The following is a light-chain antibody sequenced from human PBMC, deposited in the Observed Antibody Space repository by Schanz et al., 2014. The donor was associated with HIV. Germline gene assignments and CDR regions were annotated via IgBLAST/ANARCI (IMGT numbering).Light chain of an antibody. CDR2: GAS. J-gene: IGKJ1*01. Sequence: EIVLTQSPGTLSLSPGEGVTLSCRASQSVSSSYLAWYQQKPGQAPRLLIYGASSRATGIPDRFSGSGSGTDFTLTISRLEPEDFAVYYCQQYGTSPRTFGQGTKVEIK. CDR1: QSVSSSY. CDR3: QQYGTSPRT. V-gene: IGKV3-20*01.